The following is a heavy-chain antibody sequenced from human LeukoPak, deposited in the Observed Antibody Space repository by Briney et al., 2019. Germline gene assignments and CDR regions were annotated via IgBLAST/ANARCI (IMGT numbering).Heavy chain of an antibody. D-gene: IGHD3-3*01. CDR3: TGGILEWLLSEFDP. J-gene: IGHJ5*02. V-gene: IGHV3-15*07. CDR1: GFTFSNAW. CDR2: IKSKTDGGTT. Sequence: GGSLRLSCAASGFTFSNAWMNWVRQAPGKGLEWVGRIKSKTDGGTTDYAAPVKGRFTISRDDSKNTLYLQMNSLKTEDTAVYYCTGGILEWLLSEFDPWGQGTLVTASS.